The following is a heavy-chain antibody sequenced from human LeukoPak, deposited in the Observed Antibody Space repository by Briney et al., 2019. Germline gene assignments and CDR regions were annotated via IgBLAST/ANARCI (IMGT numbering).Heavy chain of an antibody. CDR1: GYTFTTYY. CDR2: INPTGGST. J-gene: IGHJ4*02. D-gene: IGHD6-13*01. Sequence: GASVKVSCKASGYTFTTYYIHWVRQAPGQGLEWMGIINPTGGSTNYAQQFQGRVTMTRDTSTRTVFMEPNSLRSEDTAVYYCALYSSTWYWGQGTLVTVSS. CDR3: ALYSSTWY. V-gene: IGHV1-46*01.